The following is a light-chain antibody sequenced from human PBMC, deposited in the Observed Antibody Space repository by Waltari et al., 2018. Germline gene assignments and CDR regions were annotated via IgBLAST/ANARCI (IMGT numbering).Light chain of an antibody. CDR3: CSYAGSTTFYV. CDR2: ESS. Sequence: QSALTQPASVSGSPGQSIPIYCTGTNSDFGGYNLVSWYQQHPGKAPKLMIYESSERPSGVSNRFSGSKSGNTASLTISGVQAEDEADYYCCSYAGSTTFYVFGTGTKVTVL. J-gene: IGLJ1*01. CDR1: NSDFGGYNL. V-gene: IGLV2-23*01.